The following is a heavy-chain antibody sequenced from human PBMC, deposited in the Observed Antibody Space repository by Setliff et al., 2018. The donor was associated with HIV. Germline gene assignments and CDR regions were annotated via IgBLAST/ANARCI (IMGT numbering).Heavy chain of an antibody. D-gene: IGHD5-18*01. CDR3: AAGYSYELLSSYYFDY. CDR1: GYTLTELS. Sequence: GASVKVSCKVSGYTLTELSRHWVRQAPGKGLEWTGSFDPKDGKTRYAQKFQGRVTMTEDTSTDTAYMELSSLRYEDTAVYYCAAGYSYELLSSYYFDYWGQGTLVTVSS. V-gene: IGHV1-24*01. J-gene: IGHJ4*02. CDR2: FDPKDGKT.